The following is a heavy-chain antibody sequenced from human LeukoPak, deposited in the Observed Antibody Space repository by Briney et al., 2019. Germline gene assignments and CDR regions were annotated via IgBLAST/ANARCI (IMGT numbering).Heavy chain of an antibody. J-gene: IGHJ3*02. D-gene: IGHD5-12*01. CDR3: ARDRSGRDAFDI. V-gene: IGHV4-39*07. CDR2: IYYSGST. Sequence: PSETLSLTCTVSGGSISSSSYYWGWIRQPPGKGLEWIGSIYYSGSTYYNPSLKSRVTISVDTSKNQFSLKLSSVTAADTAVYYCARDRSGRDAFDIWGQGTMVTVSS. CDR1: GGSISSSSYY.